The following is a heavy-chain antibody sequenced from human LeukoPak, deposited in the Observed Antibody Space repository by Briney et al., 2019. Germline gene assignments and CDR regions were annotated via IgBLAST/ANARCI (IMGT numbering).Heavy chain of an antibody. CDR1: GGTFSSYA. J-gene: IGHJ5*02. D-gene: IGHD3-3*01. V-gene: IGHV1-69*01. CDR3: ARDLWSSASGSAYNWFDP. CDR2: IIPIFGTA. Sequence: SVKVSCKASGGTFSSYAISWVRQAPGQGLEWMGGIIPIFGTANYAQKFQGRVTITADESTSTAYMELSSLRSEDTAVHYCARDLWSSASGSAYNWFDPWGQGTLVTVSS.